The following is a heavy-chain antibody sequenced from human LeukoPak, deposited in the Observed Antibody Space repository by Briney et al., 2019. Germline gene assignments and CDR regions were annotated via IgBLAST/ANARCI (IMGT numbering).Heavy chain of an antibody. J-gene: IGHJ6*02. CDR2: INHSGST. CDR1: GGSFSGYY. Sequence: PSETLSLTCAVYGGSFSGYYWSWIRQPPGKGLEWIGEINHSGSTNYNPSLKSRVTISMDTSKNQFSLKLTSVTAADTAVYYCAGSLDYYYYGMDVWGQGTTVTVSS. CDR3: AGSLDYYYYGMDV. V-gene: IGHV4-34*01. D-gene: IGHD1-1*01.